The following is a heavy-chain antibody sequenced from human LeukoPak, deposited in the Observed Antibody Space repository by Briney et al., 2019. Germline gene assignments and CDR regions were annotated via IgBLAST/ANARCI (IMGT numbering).Heavy chain of an antibody. CDR2: IKQDGSER. V-gene: IGHV3-7*01. Sequence: PGGSLRLSCAASGFTFSSYWMSWVRQAPGKGLEWVANIKQDGSERYYVDSVKGRFTISRDNAKNSLYLQMNSLRAEDTAVYYCARSPKTYYDFWGAFDIWGQGTMVTVSS. CDR3: ARSPKTYYDFWGAFDI. D-gene: IGHD3-3*01. J-gene: IGHJ3*02. CDR1: GFTFSSYW.